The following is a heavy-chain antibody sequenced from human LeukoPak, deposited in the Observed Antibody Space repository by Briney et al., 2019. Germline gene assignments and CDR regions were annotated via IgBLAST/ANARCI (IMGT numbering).Heavy chain of an antibody. CDR2: IIPIFGTA. J-gene: IGHJ4*02. CDR1: GGTFSSYA. V-gene: IGHV1-69*01. Sequence: SVKVSCKASGGTFSSYAISWVRQAPGQGLEWMGGIIPIFGTANYAQKFQGRVTITADESTSTAYMELSSLRSGDTAVYYCARVIEVRGVILGALDCWGQGTLVTVSS. D-gene: IGHD3-10*01. CDR3: ARVIEVRGVILGALDC.